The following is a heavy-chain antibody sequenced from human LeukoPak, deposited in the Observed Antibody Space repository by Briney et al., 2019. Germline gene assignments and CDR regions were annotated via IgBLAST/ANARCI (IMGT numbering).Heavy chain of an antibody. Sequence: ASVKVSCKASGYTFTRYYMHWVRQAPGQGLEWMGFINPSGGSTSYAQKFQGRVTMTRDTSTSTVYMELSSLRSEDTAVYYCARNDASGLDYWGQGTPVTVSS. D-gene: IGHD3-10*01. CDR3: ARNDASGLDY. CDR2: INPSGGST. V-gene: IGHV1-46*03. CDR1: GYTFTRYY. J-gene: IGHJ4*02.